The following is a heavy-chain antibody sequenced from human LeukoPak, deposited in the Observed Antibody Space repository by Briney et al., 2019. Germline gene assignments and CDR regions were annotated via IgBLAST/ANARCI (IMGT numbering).Heavy chain of an antibody. CDR2: INPNSGGT. CDR3: ARGGRLSGGWGFDY. J-gene: IGHJ4*02. Sequence: ASVKVSCKASGYTFTGYYMHWVRQAPGQGLEWMGWINPNSGGTTYAQKFQGRVTMTRDTPISTAYMELSRLRSDDTAVYYCARGGRLSGGWGFDYWGQGTLVTVSS. CDR1: GYTFTGYY. D-gene: IGHD5-12*01. V-gene: IGHV1-2*02.